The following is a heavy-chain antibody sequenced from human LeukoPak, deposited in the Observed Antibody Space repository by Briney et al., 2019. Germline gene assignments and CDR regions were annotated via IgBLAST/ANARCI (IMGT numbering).Heavy chain of an antibody. D-gene: IGHD1-26*01. CDR3: ARGEQIVGATPFDY. Sequence: SETLSLTCTVSGGYISSSSYYWGWIRQPPGKGLEWIGSIYYSGSTYYNPSLKSRVTISVDTSKNQFSLKLSSVTAADTAVYYCARGEQIVGATPFDYWGQGTLVTVSS. V-gene: IGHV4-39*07. J-gene: IGHJ4*02. CDR2: IYYSGST. CDR1: GGYISSSSYY.